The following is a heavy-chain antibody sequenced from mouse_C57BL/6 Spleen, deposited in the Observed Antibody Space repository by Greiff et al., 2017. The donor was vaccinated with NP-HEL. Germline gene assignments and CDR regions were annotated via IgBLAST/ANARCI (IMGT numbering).Heavy chain of an antibody. CDR2: INPNNGST. CDR3: GRKELRYYLDY. J-gene: IGHJ2*02. D-gene: IGHD1-1*01. Sequence: EVQLQQSGPELVKPGASVKISCKASGYTFTDYYMNWVKQSHGKSLEWIGDINPNNGSTSYNQKFKGKATLTVDKSSSTAYMQLRSLTSEDAAVDYCGRKELRYYLDYWGQGTSLTVSS. CDR1: GYTFTDYY. V-gene: IGHV1-26*01.